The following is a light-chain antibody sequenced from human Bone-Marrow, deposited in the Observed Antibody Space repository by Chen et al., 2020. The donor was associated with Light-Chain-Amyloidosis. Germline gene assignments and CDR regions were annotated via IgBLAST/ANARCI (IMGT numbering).Light chain of an antibody. J-gene: IGLJ3*02. CDR3: CSYAGTPWL. V-gene: IGLV2-23*01. CDR1: VTEVGSYNL. CDR2: EDT. Sequence: QSALTQPASVSGSPGQSITISCTGTVTEVGSYNLVSWYQQYPGKAPNLLIYEDTKRPSGVSHRFSASKSGITASLTISGIQAEDEAVYYCCSYAGTPWLFGGGTYLTVL.